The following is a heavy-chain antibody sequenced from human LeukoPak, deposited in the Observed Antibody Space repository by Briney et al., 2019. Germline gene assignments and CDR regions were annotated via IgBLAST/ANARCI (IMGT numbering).Heavy chain of an antibody. Sequence: GGSLRLSCAASGFSFNDYYMTWMRQAPGKGLEWVSYISSGGGTIIYYADSVKGRFTISRDNAKNSLYLQMNTLTAEDTAVYYCATDQERWLVLDVFDIWGQGTMVTVSS. CDR3: ATDQERWLVLDVFDI. V-gene: IGHV3-11*04. J-gene: IGHJ3*02. D-gene: IGHD6-19*01. CDR1: GFSFNDYY. CDR2: ISSGGGTII.